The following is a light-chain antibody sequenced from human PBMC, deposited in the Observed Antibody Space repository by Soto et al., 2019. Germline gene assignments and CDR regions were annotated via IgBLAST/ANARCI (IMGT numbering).Light chain of an antibody. J-gene: IGKJ3*01. CDR3: QQSFSTPFT. Sequence: DIQMTQSPSSLSASVGDRVTITCRASQIISNYLNWYQQKPGKAPKLLIYAASSLQSGVPSRFSGSGSGTDFTLTISSLQPEDFATYYCQQSFSTPFTFGPGNKVDIQ. CDR1: QIISNY. V-gene: IGKV1-39*01. CDR2: AAS.